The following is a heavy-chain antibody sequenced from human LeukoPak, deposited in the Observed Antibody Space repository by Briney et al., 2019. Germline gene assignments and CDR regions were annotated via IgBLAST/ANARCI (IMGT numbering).Heavy chain of an antibody. Sequence: ASVKVSCKVSGYTLTELSMHWVRQAPGKGLEWMGGFDPEDGETIYAQKFQGRVTMTEDTSTDTAYMELSSLRSEDTAVYYCATFIRRDGYNYFDYWGQGTLVTASS. D-gene: IGHD5-24*01. CDR1: GYTLTELS. CDR3: ATFIRRDGYNYFDY. J-gene: IGHJ4*02. CDR2: FDPEDGET. V-gene: IGHV1-24*01.